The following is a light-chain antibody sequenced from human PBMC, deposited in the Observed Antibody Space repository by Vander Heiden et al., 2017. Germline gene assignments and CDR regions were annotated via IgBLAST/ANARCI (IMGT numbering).Light chain of an antibody. V-gene: IGKV1-27*01. CDR2: AAS. Sequence: DVQITHSPSSLSASVGNRVTITCPARHGISNYLAWYQQKPGKVPKLLIYAASTLQSGVPSRFSGSGSGTDFTLTISSLQPEDVAIYYCQKYYSAPLTFGGGTKVEIK. CDR1: HGISNY. J-gene: IGKJ4*01. CDR3: QKYYSAPLT.